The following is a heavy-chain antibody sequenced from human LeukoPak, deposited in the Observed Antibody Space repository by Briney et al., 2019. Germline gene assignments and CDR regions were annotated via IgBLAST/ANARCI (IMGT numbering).Heavy chain of an antibody. CDR2: ISAYNGNT. CDR1: GYSFTSYG. J-gene: IGHJ5*02. Sequence: ASVKVSCKASGYSFTSYGLSWVRQAPGQGLEWMGWISAYNGNTNYAQKLQGRVTMTTDTSTSTAYMELRSLRSDDTAVYYCARILAANNWFDPWGQGTLVTVSS. D-gene: IGHD6-13*01. CDR3: ARILAANNWFDP. V-gene: IGHV1-18*01.